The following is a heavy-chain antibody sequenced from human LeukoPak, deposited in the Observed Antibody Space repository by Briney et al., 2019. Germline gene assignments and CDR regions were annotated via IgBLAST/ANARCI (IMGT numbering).Heavy chain of an antibody. CDR2: INSDGTYT. J-gene: IGHJ1*01. V-gene: IGHV3-74*03. D-gene: IGHD2-21*02. CDR1: GFGFRSYF. Sequence: TGGSLRLSCAASGFGFRSYFMHWVRQAPGKGLVWVSRINSDGTYTEYEDSVKGRFTISRDNAKDTLYLQVNSLRAEDTAVYYCAITVDCRATTDCYSYFHHWGQGTLVTVAS. CDR3: AITVDCRATTDCYSYFHH.